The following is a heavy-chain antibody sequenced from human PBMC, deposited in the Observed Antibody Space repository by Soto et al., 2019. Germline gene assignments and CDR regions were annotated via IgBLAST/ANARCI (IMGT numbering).Heavy chain of an antibody. V-gene: IGHV4-30-4*01. Sequence: SETLSLTCTVSGGSIRSSDYYCTWIRQPPGKGLEWIGFIDYSVSAYHNPSLKSRLTLSVDTSKNQFSLTLGSMTAADTAVYFCARELTGYSYGPGEVYWGPGTMVTVSS. CDR3: ARELTGYSYGPGEVY. CDR2: IDYSVSA. CDR1: GGSIRSSDYY. D-gene: IGHD5-18*01. J-gene: IGHJ4*02.